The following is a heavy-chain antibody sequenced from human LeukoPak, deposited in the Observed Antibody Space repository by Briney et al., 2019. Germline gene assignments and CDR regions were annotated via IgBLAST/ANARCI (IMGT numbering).Heavy chain of an antibody. V-gene: IGHV3-74*01. D-gene: IGHD4-17*01. CDR2: IDGEGSGT. J-gene: IGHJ4*02. Sequence: GGSLRLSCAASGFTFSNYWMHWVRQPPGKGLVWVSRIDGEGSGTSYADSVRGRFTISGDNAKNTVYLQMNSLRAEDTAVYYCTTVFDYWGQGILVTVSS. CDR1: GFTFSNYW. CDR3: TTVFDY.